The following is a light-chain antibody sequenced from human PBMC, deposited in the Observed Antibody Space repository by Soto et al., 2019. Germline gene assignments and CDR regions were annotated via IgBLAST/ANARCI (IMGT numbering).Light chain of an antibody. Sequence: QSSLTHPPSVSGAPGQTVTISCPGISSNSGSTYDVQWYQQLPGTAPKLLIHGNTNRPSGVPDRFSGSKSGTSASLAITGLQADDEADYYCQSYDDSLSVHYVFGTGTKVTVL. CDR1: SSNSGSTYD. J-gene: IGLJ1*01. V-gene: IGLV1-40*01. CDR3: QSYDDSLSVHYV. CDR2: GNT.